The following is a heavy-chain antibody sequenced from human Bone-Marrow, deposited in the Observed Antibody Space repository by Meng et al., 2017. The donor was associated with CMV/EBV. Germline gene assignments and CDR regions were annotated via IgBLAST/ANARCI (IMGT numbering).Heavy chain of an antibody. CDR1: GFTFSSYW. Sequence: GGSLRLSCAASGFTFSSYWMHWVRQAPGKGLVWVSRISSDGSSGSYADSVKGRFTVSRDNARNTLYLQMNSLRGEDTAVYYCAREDDNWFDPWAQGTLVTVSS. V-gene: IGHV3-74*01. J-gene: IGHJ5*02. CDR2: ISSDGSSG. CDR3: AREDDNWFDP.